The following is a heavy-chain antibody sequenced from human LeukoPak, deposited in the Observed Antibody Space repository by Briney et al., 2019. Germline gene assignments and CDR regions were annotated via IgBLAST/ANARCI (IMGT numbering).Heavy chain of an antibody. CDR2: IYYSGST. V-gene: IGHV4-59*08. CDR1: GGSISSYY. Sequence: SETLSLTCTVSGGSISSYYWSWIRQPPGKGLEWIGYIYYSGSTNYNPSLKSRVTISVDTSKNQLSLKLSSVTAADTAVYYCARIYYHDSSGYSTIYWYFDLWGRGTLVTVSS. J-gene: IGHJ2*01. D-gene: IGHD3-22*01. CDR3: ARIYYHDSSGYSTIYWYFDL.